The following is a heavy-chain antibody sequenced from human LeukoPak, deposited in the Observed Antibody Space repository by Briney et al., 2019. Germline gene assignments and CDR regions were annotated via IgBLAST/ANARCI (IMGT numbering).Heavy chain of an antibody. CDR3: ARDLRYSSSPRIHYFDY. CDR2: INPTGGST. V-gene: IGHV1-46*01. CDR1: GYTFPSYF. J-gene: IGHJ4*02. Sequence: GASVKVSCKASGYTFPSYFMHWVRQAPGQGLEWMGIINPTGGSTTYAQKFQGRVTMTRDTSTSTVYMELSSLRSDDTAVYYCARDLRYSSSPRIHYFDYWGQGTLVTVSS. D-gene: IGHD6-6*01.